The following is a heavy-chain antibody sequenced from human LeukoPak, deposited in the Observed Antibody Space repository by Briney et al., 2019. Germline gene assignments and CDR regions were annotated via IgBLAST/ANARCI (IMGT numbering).Heavy chain of an antibody. J-gene: IGHJ4*02. CDR2: INHSGST. V-gene: IGHV4-34*01. CDR3: ASSGWSKFDY. D-gene: IGHD6-19*01. Sequence: PSETLSLTCAVYGGSFSGYYWSWIRQPPGKGLEWIGEINHSGSTNYNPSLKSRVTISVDTSKNQFSLKLSSVTAADTAVYCCASSGWSKFDYWGQGTLVTVSS. CDR1: GGSFSGYY.